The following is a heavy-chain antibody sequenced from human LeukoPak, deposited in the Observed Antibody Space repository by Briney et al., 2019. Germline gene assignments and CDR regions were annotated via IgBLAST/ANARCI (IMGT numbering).Heavy chain of an antibody. CDR2: IIPIFGTA. V-gene: IGHV1-69*05. CDR3: ARVMITFGGIPLLDY. D-gene: IGHD3-16*01. Sequence: GASVKVSCKASGYTFTSYYMHWVRQAPGQGLEWMGGIIPIFGTANYAQKFQGRVTITTDESTSTAYMELSSLRSEDTAVYYCARVMITFGGIPLLDYWGQGTLVTVSS. J-gene: IGHJ4*02. CDR1: GYTFTSYY.